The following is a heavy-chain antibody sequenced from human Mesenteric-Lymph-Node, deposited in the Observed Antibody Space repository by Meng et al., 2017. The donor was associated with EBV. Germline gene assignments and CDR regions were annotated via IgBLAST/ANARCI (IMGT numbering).Heavy chain of an antibody. J-gene: IGHJ4*02. CDR1: GGSISSRNW. Sequence: QVHLQESGPGLVKPSGXLSLTCAVSGGSISSRNWWSWVRQPPGKGLEWIGQIFHSGTTNYNPSLKSRVAISVDISKNEFSLKLTSVNAADTAVYYCARGGVDTGTGIDFWGQGTLVTVSS. V-gene: IGHV4-4*02. CDR2: IFHSGTT. D-gene: IGHD1-7*01. CDR3: ARGGVDTGTGIDF.